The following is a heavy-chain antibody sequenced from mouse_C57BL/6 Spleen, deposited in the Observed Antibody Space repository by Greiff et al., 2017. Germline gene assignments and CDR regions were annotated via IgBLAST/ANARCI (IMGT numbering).Heavy chain of an antibody. CDR2: ISYDGSN. V-gene: IGHV3-6*01. CDR3: ARDRRYSYWYFDV. Sequence: DVQLQESGPGLVKPSQSLSLTCSVTGYSITSGYYWNWIRQFPGNKLEWMGYISYDGSNNYNPSLKNRISITRDTSKNQFFLKLNSVTTEDTATYYCARDRRYSYWYFDVWGTGTTVTVSS. D-gene: IGHD2-12*01. J-gene: IGHJ1*03. CDR1: GYSITSGYY.